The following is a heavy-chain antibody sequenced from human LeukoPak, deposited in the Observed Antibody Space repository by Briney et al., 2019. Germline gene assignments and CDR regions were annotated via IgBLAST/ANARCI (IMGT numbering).Heavy chain of an antibody. Sequence: ASVKVSCKASGYTFTSYDINWVRQATGQGLEWMGWMNPNSGNTGYAQKFQGRVTMTRNTSISTAYMELSSLRSEDTAVYYCARVGVAVANFGYWGQGTLVTVSS. D-gene: IGHD6-19*01. CDR3: ARVGVAVANFGY. CDR1: GYTFTSYD. V-gene: IGHV1-8*01. J-gene: IGHJ4*02. CDR2: MNPNSGNT.